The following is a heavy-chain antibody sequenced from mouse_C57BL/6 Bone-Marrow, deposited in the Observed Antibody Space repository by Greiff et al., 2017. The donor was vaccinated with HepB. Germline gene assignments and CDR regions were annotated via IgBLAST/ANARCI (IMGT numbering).Heavy chain of an antibody. CDR3: ARITGTYFDV. V-gene: IGHV1-7*01. CDR2: INPSSGYT. Sequence: QVQLQQSGAELAKPGASVKLSCKASGYTFTSYWMHWVKQRPGQGLEWIGYINPSSGYTKYNQKFKDKATLTVDKSSSTAYMQLSSLTYEDSAVYYCARITGTYFDVWGTGTTVTVSS. J-gene: IGHJ1*03. CDR1: GYTFTSYW. D-gene: IGHD4-1*01.